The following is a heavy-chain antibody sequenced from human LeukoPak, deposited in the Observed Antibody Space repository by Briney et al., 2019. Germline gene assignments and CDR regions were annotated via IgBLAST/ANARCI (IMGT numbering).Heavy chain of an antibody. CDR1: GGSISSNDYY. CDR3: AREVAGTPWIDY. Sequence: SETLSLTCIVSGGSISSNDYYWGWLRQPPGKGLEWIGSMYYSGSTYYNPSLKSRVTISLDTSRNQFSLKLNSVTAADTAVYYCAREVAGTPWIDYWGQGTLVTVSS. V-gene: IGHV4-39*02. J-gene: IGHJ4*02. D-gene: IGHD6-19*01. CDR2: MYYSGST.